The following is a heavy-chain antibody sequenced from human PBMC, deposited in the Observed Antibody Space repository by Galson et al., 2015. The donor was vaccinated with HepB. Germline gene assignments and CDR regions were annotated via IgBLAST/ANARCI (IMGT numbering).Heavy chain of an antibody. D-gene: IGHD3-10*01. V-gene: IGHV3-30*03. CDR2: ISYDGSNK. Sequence: SLRLSCAASGFTFSAYGMHWVRQAPGKGLEWVGLISYDGSNKQYADSVNGRFTISRDNSKNTLYLQMNSLRDDDTAVYYCARVTYYYSGPYSRYFDHWGQGTLVSVSS. CDR1: GFTFSAYG. J-gene: IGHJ4*02. CDR3: ARVTYYYSGPYSRYFDH.